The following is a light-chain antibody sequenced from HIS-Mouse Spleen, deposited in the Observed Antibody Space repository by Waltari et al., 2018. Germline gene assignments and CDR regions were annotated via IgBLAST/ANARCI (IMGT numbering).Light chain of an antibody. V-gene: IGLV3-21*03. CDR2: DDS. CDR3: QVWDSSSDHYV. CDR1: NIGRKS. Sequence: SYVLTQPPSVSVAPGKTARIPCGGNNIGRKSVHWYQQKPGQAPVLVVYDDSDRPSGITERFSGSNSGNTATLTISRVEAGDEADYYCQVWDSSSDHYVFGTGTKVTVL. J-gene: IGLJ1*01.